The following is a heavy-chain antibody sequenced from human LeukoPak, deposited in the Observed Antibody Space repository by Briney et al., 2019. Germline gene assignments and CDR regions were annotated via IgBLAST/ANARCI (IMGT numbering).Heavy chain of an antibody. Sequence: SETLSLTCAVYGVSFSGYYWSWIRQPPGKGLEWIGEINHSGSTNYNPSLKSRVTMSVDTSKNQFSLKLSSVTAADTAVYYCARVGSGSFHYYYMDVWGKGTTVTVSS. CDR1: GVSFSGYY. J-gene: IGHJ6*03. CDR2: INHSGST. D-gene: IGHD1-26*01. V-gene: IGHV4-34*01. CDR3: ARVGSGSFHYYYMDV.